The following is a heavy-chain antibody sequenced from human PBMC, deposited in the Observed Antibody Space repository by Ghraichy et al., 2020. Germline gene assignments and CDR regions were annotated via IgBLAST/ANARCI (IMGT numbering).Heavy chain of an antibody. CDR2: IRSKANSYAT. J-gene: IGHJ4*02. CDR1: GFTFSGSA. D-gene: IGHD4-23*01. Sequence: GGSLRLSCAASGFTFSGSAMHWVRQASGKGLEWVGRIRSKANSYATAYAASVKGRFTISRDDSKNTAYLQMNSLKTEDTAVYYCTILTTVVIDWGQGTLVTVSS. CDR3: TILTTVVID. V-gene: IGHV3-73*01.